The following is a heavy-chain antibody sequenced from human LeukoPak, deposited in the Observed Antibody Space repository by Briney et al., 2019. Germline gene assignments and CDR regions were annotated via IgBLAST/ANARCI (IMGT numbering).Heavy chain of an antibody. V-gene: IGHV4-59*01. CDR2: MYYSGST. J-gene: IGHJ5*02. Sequence: SETLSLTCTVSGGSISSYYWSWIRQPPGKGLEWIGYMYYSGSTNYNPSLKSRVTISVDMSKNQVSLKLSSVTAADTAVYYCAGTLFGEYPRPWGQGTLVTVSS. CDR3: AGTLFGEYPRP. D-gene: IGHD3-10*01. CDR1: GGSISSYY.